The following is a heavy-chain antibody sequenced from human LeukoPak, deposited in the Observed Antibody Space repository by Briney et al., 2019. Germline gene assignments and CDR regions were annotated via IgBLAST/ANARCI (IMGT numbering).Heavy chain of an antibody. CDR1: GYTFTSYG. J-gene: IGHJ4*02. D-gene: IGHD1-26*01. Sequence: ASVKVSCKASGYTFTSYGISWVRQAPGQGPEWMGWISAYNGNTNYAQKLQGRVTMTTDTSTSTAYMELRSLRSDDTAVYYCARVPRWELLFPPEPDYWGQGTLVTVSS. CDR3: ARVPRWELLFPPEPDY. V-gene: IGHV1-18*01. CDR2: ISAYNGNT.